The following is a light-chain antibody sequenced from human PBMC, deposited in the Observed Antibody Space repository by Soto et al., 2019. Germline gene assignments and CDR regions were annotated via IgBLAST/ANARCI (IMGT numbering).Light chain of an antibody. V-gene: IGKV1-5*01. Sequence: EIQSTQSPSTLSASVGDRSTITCLASQSISTWLAWYQQKPGKAPNLLIYDASSLESGVTSRFSGSGSGTEFTLTISSLQPDDFATYYCLQHNSYSWSFGPGTQVDIK. CDR3: LQHNSYSWS. CDR1: QSISTW. J-gene: IGKJ1*01. CDR2: DAS.